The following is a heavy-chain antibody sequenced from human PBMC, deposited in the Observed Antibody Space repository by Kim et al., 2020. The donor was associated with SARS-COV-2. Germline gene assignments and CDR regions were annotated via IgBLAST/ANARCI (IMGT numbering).Heavy chain of an antibody. J-gene: IGHJ6*02. CDR3: AREYYGGGIATYYYYGMDV. V-gene: IGHV3-11*01. D-gene: IGHD3-16*01. CDR1: GFTFSDYY. CDR2: ISSSGSTI. Sequence: GGSLRLSCAASGFTFSDYYMSWIRQAPGKGLEWVSYISSSGSTIYYADSVKGRFTISRDNAKNSLYLQMNSLRAEDTAVYYCAREYYGGGIATYYYYGMDVWGQGTTVTVSS.